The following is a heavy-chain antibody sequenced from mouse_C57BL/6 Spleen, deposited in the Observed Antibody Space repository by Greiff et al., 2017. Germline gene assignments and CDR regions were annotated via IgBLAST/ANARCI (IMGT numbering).Heavy chain of an antibody. J-gene: IGHJ2*01. V-gene: IGHV1-15*01. D-gene: IGHD2-4*01. CDR1: GYTFTDYE. CDR3: TRGGYDYGVNFDY. Sequence: VQLQQSGAELVRPGASVTLSCKASGYTFTDYEMHWVKQTPVPGLEWIGAIDPETGGTAYNQKFKGKAILTADKSSSTAYMELRSLTSEASAVYYCTRGGYDYGVNFDYWGQGTTLTVSS. CDR2: IDPETGGT.